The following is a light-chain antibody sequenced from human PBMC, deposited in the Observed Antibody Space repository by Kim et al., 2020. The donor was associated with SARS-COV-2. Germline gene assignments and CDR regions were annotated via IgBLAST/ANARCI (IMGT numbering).Light chain of an antibody. V-gene: IGLV2-14*03. Sequence: QSITISCRGTSSDIGTFDYVSWCQHHPGKAPKLIIYDVNKRTSGVSDRFSGSKSGNTASLTISGLQADDEADYYCTSYTSTSTFGVFGGGTQLTVL. J-gene: IGLJ3*02. CDR2: DVN. CDR1: SSDIGTFDY. CDR3: TSYTSTSTFGV.